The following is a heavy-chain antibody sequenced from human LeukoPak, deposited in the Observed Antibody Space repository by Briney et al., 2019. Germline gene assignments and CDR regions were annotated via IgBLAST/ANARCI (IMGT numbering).Heavy chain of an antibody. CDR3: VRDGQGSTPLDY. V-gene: IGHV3-74*01. D-gene: IGHD2-15*01. CDR1: GFTFSSHW. Sequence: HSGGSLRLSCAASGFTFSSHWMHWVRQAPGKGLVWVSGISTDGSRPRYADSVNGRSTLSRDNAKNTLYLQMNSLRAEDTAVYFCVRDGQGSTPLDYWGQGTLVTVSS. CDR2: ISTDGSRP. J-gene: IGHJ4*02.